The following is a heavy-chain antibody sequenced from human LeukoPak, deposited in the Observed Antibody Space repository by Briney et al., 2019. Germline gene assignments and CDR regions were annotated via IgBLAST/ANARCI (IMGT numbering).Heavy chain of an antibody. Sequence: ASVKVSCKASGYTFTSYDINWVRQATGQGLEWMGWVNPNSGNTGYAQKFQGRVTITRNTSISTAYMELSSLRSEDTAVYYCARVDYYDSSGTNWLDPWGQGTLVTVSS. CDR3: ARVDYYDSSGTNWLDP. CDR2: VNPNSGNT. V-gene: IGHV1-8*03. CDR1: GYTFTSYD. J-gene: IGHJ5*02. D-gene: IGHD3-22*01.